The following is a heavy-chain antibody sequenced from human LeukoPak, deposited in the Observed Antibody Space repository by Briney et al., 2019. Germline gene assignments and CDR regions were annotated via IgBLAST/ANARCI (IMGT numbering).Heavy chain of an antibody. CDR3: ARSGGRGWYPADY. J-gene: IGHJ4*02. CDR1: GFTFSSYG. D-gene: IGHD6-19*01. CDR2: IWYDGSSN. Sequence: GGSLRLSCAASGFTFSSYGMQWVPQAPGKGVEWVAVIWYDGSSNYYTDSVKGRFTISRDNSKDTLYLQINSLRADDTGIYYCARSGGRGWYPADYWGQGTLVTVSS. V-gene: IGHV3-33*01.